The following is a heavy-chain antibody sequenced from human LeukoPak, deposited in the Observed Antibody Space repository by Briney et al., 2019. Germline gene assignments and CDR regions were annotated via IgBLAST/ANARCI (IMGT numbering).Heavy chain of an antibody. CDR1: GFTFSIYW. Sequence: GGSLRLSCAASGFTFSIYWMYWVRQAPGKGLMWVSRCDSDGSGTTYVDSVKGQFTVSRDNAKSTLYLQMSSLRAEDTVVYYCATSSVWGGAFNIWGQGTMVTVSS. J-gene: IGHJ3*02. D-gene: IGHD3-16*01. CDR2: CDSDGSGT. CDR3: ATSSVWGGAFNI. V-gene: IGHV3-74*01.